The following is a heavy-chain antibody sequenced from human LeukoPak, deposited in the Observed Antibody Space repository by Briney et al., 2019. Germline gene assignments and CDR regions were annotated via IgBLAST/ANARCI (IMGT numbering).Heavy chain of an antibody. CDR3: AEGLLRFLEWPDAFDI. J-gene: IGHJ3*02. V-gene: IGHV1-69*05. CDR1: GGTFSSYA. Sequence: GASVKVSCKASGGTFSSYAISWVRQAPGQGLEWMGGIIPIFGTANYAQKFQGRVTITTDESTSTAYMELSSLRSEDTAVYYCAEGLLRFLEWPDAFDIWGQGTMVTVSS. D-gene: IGHD3-3*01. CDR2: IIPIFGTA.